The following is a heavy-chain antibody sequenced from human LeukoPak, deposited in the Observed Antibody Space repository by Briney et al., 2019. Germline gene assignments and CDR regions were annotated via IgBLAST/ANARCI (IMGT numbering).Heavy chain of an antibody. CDR2: IYHSGST. D-gene: IGHD6-19*01. CDR1: GYSISSNYY. V-gene: IGHV4-38-2*02. CDR3: ARDRIAVADPPNWFDP. J-gene: IGHJ5*02. Sequence: PSETLSLTCTVSGYSISSNYYWGWIRQPPGQGLEWIGSIYHSGSTYYNPSLKSRVTISVDTSKNQFSLKLSSVTAADTAVYYCARDRIAVADPPNWFDPWGQGTLVTVSS.